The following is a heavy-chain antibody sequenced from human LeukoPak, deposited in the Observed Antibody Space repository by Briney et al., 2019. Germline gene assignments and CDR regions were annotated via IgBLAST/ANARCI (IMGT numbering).Heavy chain of an antibody. CDR3: AREVRIAASGRAFDM. D-gene: IGHD6-13*01. Sequence: PGGSLILSCAASGFTFSSYTMNWVRQAPGKGLEWVSSISSSSSYINYADSVKGRFTISRDNAKNSLYLQMNSLRAEDTAVYYCAREVRIAASGRAFDMWGQGTMVTASS. CDR1: GFTFSSYT. CDR2: ISSSSSYI. J-gene: IGHJ3*02. V-gene: IGHV3-21*01.